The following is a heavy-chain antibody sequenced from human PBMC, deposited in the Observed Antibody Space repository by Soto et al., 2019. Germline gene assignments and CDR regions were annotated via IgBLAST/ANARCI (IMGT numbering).Heavy chain of an antibody. D-gene: IGHD4-17*01. J-gene: IGHJ5*02. Sequence: PGGSLRLSCAASGFTFSRYWMHWVRQAPGKGLVWVSRINSDGRSTNYADSVKVRFTISRDNAKNTLYLQMNSLRAEDTAVYYCARSVTVSHXFDPGGQGTLVXVXS. CDR1: GFTFSRYW. CDR2: INSDGRST. V-gene: IGHV3-74*01. CDR3: ARSVTVSHXFDP.